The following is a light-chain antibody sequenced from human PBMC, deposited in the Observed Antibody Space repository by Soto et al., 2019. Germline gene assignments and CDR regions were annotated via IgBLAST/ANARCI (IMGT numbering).Light chain of an antibody. J-gene: IGLJ3*02. Sequence: QSVLTQPPSASGSPGQSVTISCTGTSSDVGGYNYVSWYQQHPGKAPKLMIYEVTKRPSGVPDRFSGSKSGNTASLTVSGLHAEDEADYCCSSYAGSNNLVFGGGTKLTVL. CDR3: SSYAGSNNLV. CDR1: SSDVGGYNY. V-gene: IGLV2-8*01. CDR2: EVT.